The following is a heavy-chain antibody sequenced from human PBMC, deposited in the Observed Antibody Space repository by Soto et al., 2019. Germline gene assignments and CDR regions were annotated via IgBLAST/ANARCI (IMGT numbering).Heavy chain of an antibody. CDR1: GGSFSGYY. Sequence: QVQLQQWGAGLLKPSETLSLTCAVYGGSFSGYYWSWIRQPPGKGLEWIGEINHSGSTNYNPSLKSRLTISVDTSKNQFSLKLSSVTAADTAVYYCARGLLGYCSSTSCYPFDYWGQGTLVTVSS. CDR2: INHSGST. V-gene: IGHV4-34*01. D-gene: IGHD2-2*01. CDR3: ARGLLGYCSSTSCYPFDY. J-gene: IGHJ4*02.